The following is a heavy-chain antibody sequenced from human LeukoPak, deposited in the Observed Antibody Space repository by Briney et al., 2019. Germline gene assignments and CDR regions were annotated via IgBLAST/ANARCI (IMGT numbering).Heavy chain of an antibody. J-gene: IGHJ1*01. CDR2: INHSGST. V-gene: IGHV4-34*01. Sequence: LRLSCAASGFTFSSYEMNWVRQPPGKGLEWIGEINHSGSTNYNPSLKSRVTISVDTSKNQFSLKLSSVTAADTAVYYCARGAPYYYGSGSYTRYFQHWGQGTLVTVSS. CDR1: GFTFSSYE. CDR3: ARGAPYYYGSGSYTRYFQH. D-gene: IGHD3-10*01.